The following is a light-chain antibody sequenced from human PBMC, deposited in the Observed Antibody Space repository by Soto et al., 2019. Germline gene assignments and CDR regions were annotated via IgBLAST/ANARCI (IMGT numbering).Light chain of an antibody. Sequence: QSVLTQPPSVSGAPGQRVTISCTGSSSNIGAGYDVHWYQQLPGTAPKLLIYGNSNRPSGVPDRFSGSKSGTSASLAITGLQAEDDADYYSQSYDSSLSGHVVFGGGTKVTVL. V-gene: IGLV1-40*01. CDR1: SSNIGAGYD. CDR3: QSYDSSLSGHVV. J-gene: IGLJ2*01. CDR2: GNS.